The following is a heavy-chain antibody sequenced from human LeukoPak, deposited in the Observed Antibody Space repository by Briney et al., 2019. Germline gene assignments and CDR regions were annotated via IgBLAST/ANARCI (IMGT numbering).Heavy chain of an antibody. D-gene: IGHD6-13*01. J-gene: IGHJ4*02. V-gene: IGHV3-30*18. CDR2: ISYDGSSK. CDR1: GFTFSSYG. Sequence: GGSLRLSCAASGFTFSSYGMHWVRQAPGKGLEWVAVISYDGSSKYYADSVKGRFTISRDNSKNTLYLQMNSLRAEDTAVYYCAKDDRLAAAGTIDYWGQGTLVTVSS. CDR3: AKDDRLAAAGTIDY.